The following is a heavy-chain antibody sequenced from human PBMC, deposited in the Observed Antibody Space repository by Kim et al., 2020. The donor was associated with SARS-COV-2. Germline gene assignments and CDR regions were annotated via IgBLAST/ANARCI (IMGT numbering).Heavy chain of an antibody. V-gene: IGHV3-23*01. CDR2: ISGSGGST. Sequence: GGSLRLSCAASGFTFSSYAMSWVRQAPGKGLEWVSGISGSGGSTYYADSVKGRFTISRDNSKDTLYLQMSSLRAEDTAVYYCAKEHSSTYPYYFDYWGQGTLVNVSS. J-gene: IGHJ4*02. D-gene: IGHD2-2*01. CDR1: GFTFSSYA. CDR3: AKEHSSTYPYYFDY.